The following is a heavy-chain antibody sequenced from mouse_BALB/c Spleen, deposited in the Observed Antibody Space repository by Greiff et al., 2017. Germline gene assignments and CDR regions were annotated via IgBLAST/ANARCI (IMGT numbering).Heavy chain of an antibody. CDR2: INPSTGYT. D-gene: IGHD6-1*01. V-gene: IGHV1-7*01. CDR1: GYTFTSYW. Sequence: QVQLKESGAELAKPGASVKMSCKASGYTFTSYWMHWVKQRPGQGLEWIGYINPSTGYTEYNQKFKDKATLTADKSSSTAYMQLSSLTSEDSAVYYCARSAKGDYWGQGTTLTVSS. J-gene: IGHJ2*01. CDR3: ARSAKGDY.